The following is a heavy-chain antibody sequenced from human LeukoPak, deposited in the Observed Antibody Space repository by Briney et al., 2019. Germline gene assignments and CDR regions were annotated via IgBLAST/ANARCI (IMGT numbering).Heavy chain of an antibody. D-gene: IGHD6-13*01. CDR3: ARRSSSWFHYFDY. V-gene: IGHV3-64*01. CDR1: RFSFSNYA. Sequence: PGGSLRLSCAASRFSFSNYAMHWVRQAPGKGLEYVSAISSNGGSTYYANSVKGRFTISRDNSNNTLYLQMGSLRAEDMAVYYCARRSSSWFHYFDYWGQGTLVTVSS. J-gene: IGHJ4*02. CDR2: ISSNGGST.